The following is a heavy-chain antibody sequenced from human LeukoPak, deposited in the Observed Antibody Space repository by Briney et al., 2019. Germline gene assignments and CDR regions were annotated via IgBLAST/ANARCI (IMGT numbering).Heavy chain of an antibody. Sequence: ASVKVSCKASGYTFTGYYMHWVGQAPGQGLEWMGWINPNSGGTNYAQKFQGRVTMTRDTSISTAYMELSRLRSDDTAVYYCARDPTEGYCSGGSCRAPIDGWFDPWGQGTLVTVSS. D-gene: IGHD2-15*01. CDR3: ARDPTEGYCSGGSCRAPIDGWFDP. CDR1: GYTFTGYY. CDR2: INPNSGGT. J-gene: IGHJ5*02. V-gene: IGHV1-2*02.